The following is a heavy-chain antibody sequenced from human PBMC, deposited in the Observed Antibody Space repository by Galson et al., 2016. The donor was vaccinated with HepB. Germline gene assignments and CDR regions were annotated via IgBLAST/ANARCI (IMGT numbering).Heavy chain of an antibody. J-gene: IGHJ6*02. CDR2: TYSKSKWHY. D-gene: IGHD6-19*01. Sequence: RGLEWLGGTYSKSKWHYDYADSVKSRITINPDTSKNQFSLQLSSVTPEDTAVYYCARAATALRSGWRTLAPRFYYNGMDVWGQGTTVTVSS. V-gene: IGHV6-1*01. CDR3: ARAATALRSGWRTLAPRFYYNGMDV.